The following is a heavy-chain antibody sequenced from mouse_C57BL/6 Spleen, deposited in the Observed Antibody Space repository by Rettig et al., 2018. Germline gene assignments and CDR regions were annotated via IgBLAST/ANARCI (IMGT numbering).Heavy chain of an antibody. J-gene: IGHJ3*01. CDR2: ISGGGGNT. V-gene: IGHV5-9*01. D-gene: IGHD2-5*01. CDR3: ARSIVTTGEFAY. Sequence: ATISGGGGNTYYPDSVKGRFTISRDNAKNTLYLQMSSLRSEDTALYYCARSIVTTGEFAYWGQGTLVTVSA.